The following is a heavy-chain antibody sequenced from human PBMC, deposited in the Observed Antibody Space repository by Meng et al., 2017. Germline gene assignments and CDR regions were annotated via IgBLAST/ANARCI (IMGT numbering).Heavy chain of an antibody. CDR3: AHMYDDFCSCYAPSYYFDY. J-gene: IGHJ4*02. CDR2: NYWDDDK. D-gene: IGHD3-3*01. V-gene: IGHV2-5*02. CDR1: WVSLSTSGVC. Sequence: NTWKESRATLLKPTPPLPLTCSFSWVSLSTSGVCVGCSRQHPAKALEWLALNYWDDDKRYSPSLKSRLTITKDTSKNQVVLTMTNMDPVDTATYYCAHMYDDFCSCYAPSYYFDYWGQGSLVTVSS.